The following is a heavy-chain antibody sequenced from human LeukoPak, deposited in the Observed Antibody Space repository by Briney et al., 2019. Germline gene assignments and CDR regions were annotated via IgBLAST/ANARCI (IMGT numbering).Heavy chain of an antibody. CDR1: GGSISSSGYY. D-gene: IGHD4-11*01. J-gene: IGHJ4*02. CDR2: IYYSGST. V-gene: IGHV4-39*01. CDR3: ARFRTLTTHFDY. Sequence: PAETLSLTCTVSGGSISSSGYYWGWIRQPPGKGLEWIGTIYYSGSTYYNPSLKSRVTISVDTSKNQFSLKLSSVTAADTAVYYCARFRTLTTHFDYWGQGTLVTVYS.